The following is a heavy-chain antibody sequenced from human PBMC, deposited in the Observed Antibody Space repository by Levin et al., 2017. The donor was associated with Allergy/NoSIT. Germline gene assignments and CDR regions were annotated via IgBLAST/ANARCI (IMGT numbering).Heavy chain of an antibody. V-gene: IGHV3-74*01. J-gene: IGHJ4*02. CDR1: GFTFSRYY. CDR3: ARGGCSSTSCLDY. Sequence: PGGSLRLSCAASGFTFSRYYMHWVRQAPGKGLVWVSRITLDVTDTYYADSVKGRFTISRDNAENTLFLQMNSLIAEDTAIYYCARGGCSSTSCLDYWGQGILVTVSS. CDR2: ITLDVTDT. D-gene: IGHD2-2*01.